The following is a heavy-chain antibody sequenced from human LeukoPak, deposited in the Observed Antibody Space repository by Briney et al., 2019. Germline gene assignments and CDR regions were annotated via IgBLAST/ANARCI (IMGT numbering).Heavy chain of an antibody. D-gene: IGHD3-10*01. CDR3: ARDYYYGPGPKI. Sequence: GGSLRLSCAASGFTFSRHSMNWVRQAPGKGLEWVSSISSSSIYIYYADSVKGRFTISRDNAKNSLYLQMNSLRAEDTAVYYCARDYYYGPGPKIWGQGTLVTVSS. V-gene: IGHV3-21*01. CDR1: GFTFSRHS. CDR2: ISSSSIYI. J-gene: IGHJ4*02.